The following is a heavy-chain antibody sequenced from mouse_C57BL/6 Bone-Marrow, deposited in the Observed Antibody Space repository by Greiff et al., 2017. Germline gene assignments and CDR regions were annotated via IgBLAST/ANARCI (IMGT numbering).Heavy chain of an antibody. J-gene: IGHJ3*01. CDR2: IYPGSGSN. CDR3: ARKYSNYVWFAY. CDR1: GYTFTSYW. V-gene: IGHV1-55*01. Sequence: QVQLQQPGAELVKPGASVKMSCKASGYTFTSYWITWVKQRPGQGLEWIGDIYPGSGSNNYNEKFKSKATLTVDTSSITAYMPLSSMTSDDSAVYYCARKYSNYVWFAYWGQGTLVTVSA. D-gene: IGHD2-5*01.